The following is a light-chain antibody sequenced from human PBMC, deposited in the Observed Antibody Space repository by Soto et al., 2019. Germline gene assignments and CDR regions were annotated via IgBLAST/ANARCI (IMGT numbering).Light chain of an antibody. CDR1: QSVGTY. J-gene: IGKJ5*01. CDR2: DAS. Sequence: SVLTQSPATLSLSPWERATLSCRASQSVGTYLAWYQQKPGQAPRLLIYDASNRATDIPARFSGSGSGTDFTLTISSLEPEDFAVYYCQQRSNWPTFGQGTRLEIK. V-gene: IGKV3-11*01. CDR3: QQRSNWPT.